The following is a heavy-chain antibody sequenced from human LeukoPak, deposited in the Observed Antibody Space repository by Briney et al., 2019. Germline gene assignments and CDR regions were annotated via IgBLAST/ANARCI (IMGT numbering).Heavy chain of an antibody. CDR2: ISGSGANP. CDR3: ASMADLEWLPRPPYYYYMDV. Sequence: GGSLRLSCAASGFTFNNYAMSWVRQAPGKGLEWVSSISGSGANPYYADSVKGRFTISRDNAKNSLYLQMNSLRAEDTAVYYCASMADLEWLPRPPYYYYMDVWGKGTTVTVSS. V-gene: IGHV3-23*01. J-gene: IGHJ6*03. D-gene: IGHD3-3*01. CDR1: GFTFNNYA.